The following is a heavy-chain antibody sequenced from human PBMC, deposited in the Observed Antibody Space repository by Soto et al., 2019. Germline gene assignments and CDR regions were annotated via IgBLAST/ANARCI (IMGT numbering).Heavy chain of an antibody. CDR2: IIPIFGTA. CDR1: GGSVNRHT. CDR3: ARGWGYDSTDYYYAY. V-gene: IGHV1-69*01. Sequence: QVQLVQSGAEVRKPGSSVRVSCKASGGSVNRHTISWVRQAPGQGLEWMGGIIPIFGTAKHAQKFQGRVTIIADESTSTVYMELSSLRSDDTAIYYCARGWGYDSTDYYYAYWGQGTLVIVSS. J-gene: IGHJ4*02. D-gene: IGHD3-22*01.